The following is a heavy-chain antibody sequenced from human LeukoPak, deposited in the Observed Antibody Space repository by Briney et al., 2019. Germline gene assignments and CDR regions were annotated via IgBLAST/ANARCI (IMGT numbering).Heavy chain of an antibody. D-gene: IGHD6-6*01. V-gene: IGHV4-39*07. CDR2: IYYSGRT. CDR3: ARIEYSSSCDY. Sequence: SETLSLTCTVSGGSISSYYWGWIRQPPGKGVEWIGSIYYSGRTYYNPSLKSRVTISVDTSKNHFSLKLSSVTAADTAVYYCARIEYSSSCDYWGQGTLVTVSS. CDR1: GGSISSYY. J-gene: IGHJ4*02.